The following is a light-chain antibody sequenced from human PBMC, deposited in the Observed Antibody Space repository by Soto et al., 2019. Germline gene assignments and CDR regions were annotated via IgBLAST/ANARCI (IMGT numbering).Light chain of an antibody. V-gene: IGKV1-39*01. CDR3: QQSYSSRLT. J-gene: IGKJ4*01. CDR2: GAS. CDR1: QNINRY. Sequence: DIQMTQSPSSLSASVGDRVTITCRASQNINRYLNWYQQKPGKAPNGLILGASSLESGVPSRFSGSGSGTDFTLTISSLQPEDFSTYYCQQSYSSRLTFGGGTKVEIK.